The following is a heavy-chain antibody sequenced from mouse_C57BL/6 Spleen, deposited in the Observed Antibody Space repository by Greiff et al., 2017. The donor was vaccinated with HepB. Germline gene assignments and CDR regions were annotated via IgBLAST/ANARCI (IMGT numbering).Heavy chain of an antibody. D-gene: IGHD2-4*01. CDR2: IYPGDGDT. V-gene: IGHV1-80*01. Sequence: VQLQQSGAELVKPGASVKISCKASGYAFSSYWMNWVKQRPGKGLEWIGQIYPGDGDTNYNGKFKGKATLTADKSSSTAYMQLSSLTSEDSAVYFCARSIYDYDGGYAMDYWGQGTSVTVSS. J-gene: IGHJ4*01. CDR3: ARSIYDYDGGYAMDY. CDR1: GYAFSSYW.